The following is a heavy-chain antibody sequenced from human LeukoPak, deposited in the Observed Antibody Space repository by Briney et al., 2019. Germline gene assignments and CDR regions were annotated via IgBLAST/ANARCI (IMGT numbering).Heavy chain of an antibody. CDR2: IYSGGST. CDR1: GFTVSSNY. CDR3: AKGLAAAGTGGY. V-gene: IGHV3-53*05. Sequence: GGSLRLSCAASGFTVSSNYMSWVRQAPGKGLEWVSVIYSGGSTYYADSVKGRFTISRDNSKNTLYLQVNSLRAEDTAVYYCAKGLAAAGTGGYWGQGTLVTVSS. D-gene: IGHD6-13*01. J-gene: IGHJ4*02.